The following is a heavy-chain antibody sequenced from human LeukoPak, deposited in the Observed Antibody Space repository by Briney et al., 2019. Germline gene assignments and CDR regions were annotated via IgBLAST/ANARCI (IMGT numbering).Heavy chain of an antibody. J-gene: IGHJ3*02. CDR2: INHSGST. D-gene: IGHD3-22*01. Sequence: PSETLSLTCAVYGGSFSGYYWSWTRQPPGKGLEWIGEINHSGSTNYNPSLKSRVTISVDTSKNQFSLKLSSVTAADTAVYYCAREGYYYDSSGDGAFDIWGQGTMVTVSS. V-gene: IGHV4-34*01. CDR1: GGSFSGYY. CDR3: AREGYYYDSSGDGAFDI.